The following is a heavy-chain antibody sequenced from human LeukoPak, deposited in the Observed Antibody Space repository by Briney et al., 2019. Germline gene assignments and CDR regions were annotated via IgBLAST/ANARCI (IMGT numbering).Heavy chain of an antibody. CDR1: GGSISSYY. CDR3: ARGCSCYRYNWFDP. D-gene: IGHD2-15*01. Sequence: SETLSLTCTVSGGSISSYYWSWIRQPPGKGLEWIGYIYYSGSTNHNPSLKSRVTISVDTSKNQFSLKLSSVTAADTAVDYCARGCSCYRYNWFDPWGQGTLVTVSS. CDR2: IYYSGST. J-gene: IGHJ5*02. V-gene: IGHV4-59*01.